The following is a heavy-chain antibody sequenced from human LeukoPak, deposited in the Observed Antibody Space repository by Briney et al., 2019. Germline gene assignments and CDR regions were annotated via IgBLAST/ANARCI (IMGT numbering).Heavy chain of an antibody. CDR1: GFTFSSYG. Sequence: PAGGSLRLSCAASGFTFSSYGMSWVRQAPGKGLEWVSAISGSGGSTHYADSVKGRFTISRDNSKNTLYLQMNILRAEDTAVYYCAKGPLDYIHGTHYFDYWGQGTLVTVSS. D-gene: IGHD4-11*01. V-gene: IGHV3-23*01. CDR3: AKGPLDYIHGTHYFDY. J-gene: IGHJ4*02. CDR2: ISGSGGST.